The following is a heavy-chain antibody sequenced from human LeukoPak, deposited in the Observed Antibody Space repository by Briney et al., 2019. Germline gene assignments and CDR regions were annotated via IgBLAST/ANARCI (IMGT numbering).Heavy chain of an antibody. J-gene: IGHJ4*02. CDR2: IYHSGST. D-gene: IGHD3-22*01. CDR3: ARCFYDSSGYHALFDY. CDR1: GYSISSDYY. Sequence: SETLSLTSTVSGYSISSDYYWGWIRQPPGKGLEWMGSIYHSGSTYYNPSLKSRVTISVDTSKNQFSLKLSSVTAADTAVYYCARCFYDSSGYHALFDYWGQGTLVTVSS. V-gene: IGHV4-38-2*02.